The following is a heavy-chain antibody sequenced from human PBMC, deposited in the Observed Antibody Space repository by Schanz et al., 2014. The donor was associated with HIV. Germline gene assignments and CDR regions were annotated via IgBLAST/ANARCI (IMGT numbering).Heavy chain of an antibody. V-gene: IGHV3-53*01. J-gene: IGHJ4*02. D-gene: IGHD3-22*01. CDR3: AKDLSSDTSAYYRY. CDR2: TISDGTES. CDR1: GFTVSSNY. Sequence: EVQLVESGGGLIQPGGSLRLSCAASGFTVSSNYMSWVRQAPGKGLVWVAHTISDGTESRYADSVKGRFTISRDNAKNSLYLQMDSLRGEDTAVYYCAKDLSSDTSAYYRYWGQGTLVTVSS.